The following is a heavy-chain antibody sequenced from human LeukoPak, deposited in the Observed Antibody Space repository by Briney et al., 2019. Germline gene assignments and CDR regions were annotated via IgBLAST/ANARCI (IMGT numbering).Heavy chain of an antibody. CDR1: GFTFSSYS. CDR3: AREKYYDGSGYDY. D-gene: IGHD3-22*01. CDR2: ISSSSSTI. J-gene: IGHJ4*02. Sequence: GGSLRLSCAASGFTFSSYSMNWVRQAPGKGLEWVSYISSSSSTIYYADSVKGRFTISRDNAKNSLYLQMNSLRAEDTAVYYCAREKYYDGSGYDYWGQGTLVTVSS. V-gene: IGHV3-48*04.